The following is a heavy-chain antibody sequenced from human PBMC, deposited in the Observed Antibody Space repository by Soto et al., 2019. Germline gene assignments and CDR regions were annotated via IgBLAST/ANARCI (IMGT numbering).Heavy chain of an antibody. V-gene: IGHV3-11*01. CDR1: GFTFSYYY. CDR2: ITSSGSTT. Sequence: PGGSLRLSCAASGFTFSYYYMSWIRQSPGKGLEWVSSITSSGSTTYYTDSVKGRFTISRGNAKNSLYLQMNSLRAEDTAVYYCARERYSYGPYYFDYWGQGTLVTVSS. CDR3: ARERYSYGPYYFDY. J-gene: IGHJ4*02. D-gene: IGHD5-18*01.